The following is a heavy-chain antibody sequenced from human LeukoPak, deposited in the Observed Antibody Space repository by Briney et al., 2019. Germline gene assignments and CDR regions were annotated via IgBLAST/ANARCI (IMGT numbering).Heavy chain of an antibody. D-gene: IGHD6-19*01. CDR3: AKDPIKGKQLLQPYNWFDP. CDR1: GFTFEYYA. CDR2: ISWNSGSI. Sequence: GGSLRLLCAASGFTFEYYAMLWVRQAPGKALEWVSGISWNSGSIGYADSVKGLFTISRDNAKNSLYLQMNSLRAEDTALYYCAKDPIKGKQLLQPYNWFDPWGQGTLVTVSS. J-gene: IGHJ5*02. V-gene: IGHV3-9*01.